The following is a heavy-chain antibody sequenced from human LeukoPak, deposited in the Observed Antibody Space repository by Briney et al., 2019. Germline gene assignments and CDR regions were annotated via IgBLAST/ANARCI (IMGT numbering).Heavy chain of an antibody. CDR2: IGNTGRTI. CDR1: GLTVSSNY. D-gene: IGHD1-14*01. CDR3: VRGDRYFFDY. V-gene: IGHV3-11*01. J-gene: IGHJ4*02. Sequence: GGSLRLSCAASGLTVSSNYMSWVRQAPGRGLEWVSYIGNTGRTIYYVDSVKGRFTVSRDNAKNSLYLQMNSLRAEDTAIYYCVRGDRYFFDYWGQGTLVTVSS.